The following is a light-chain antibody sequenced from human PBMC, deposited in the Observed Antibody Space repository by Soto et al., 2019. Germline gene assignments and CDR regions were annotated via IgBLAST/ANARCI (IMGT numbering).Light chain of an antibody. CDR1: QSVSNNY. CDR3: QQYGSSPST. CDR2: GAS. J-gene: IGKJ2*01. Sequence: EIVLTQSPDTLSLSPWERATLSCRASQSVSNNYLAWFQQKGGQAPRLLIYGASSRATGIPDRFSGSGSGTDFTLTISRLEPEDFAVYYCQQYGSSPSTFGQGTKVEIK. V-gene: IGKV3-20*01.